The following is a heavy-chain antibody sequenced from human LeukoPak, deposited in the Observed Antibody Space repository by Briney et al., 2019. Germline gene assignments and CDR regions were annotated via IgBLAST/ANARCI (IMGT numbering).Heavy chain of an antibody. D-gene: IGHD1-26*01. V-gene: IGHV4-4*07. CDR1: GGSISSYY. Sequence: SETLSLTCTVSGGSISSYYWSWIRQPAGKGLEWIGRIFTSGSTNYNPSLRSRVTMSEDTSKNQFSLKLSSVTAADTAVYYCARVRTRGSYFDYWGQGTLVTVSS. CDR3: ARVRTRGSYFDY. CDR2: IFTSGST. J-gene: IGHJ4*02.